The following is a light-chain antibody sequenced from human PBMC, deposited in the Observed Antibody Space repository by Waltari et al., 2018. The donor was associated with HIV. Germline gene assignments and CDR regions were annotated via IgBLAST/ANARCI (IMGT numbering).Light chain of an antibody. V-gene: IGLV1-36*01. J-gene: IGLJ2*01. CDR2: YDD. CDR3: AAWDDSLNGVV. Sequence: QSVLTQPPSVSEAPRQRVTISCSGSSSNIGNNAVNWYQQLPGKPPKLLIYYDDLLASGVSDRFSGSKSGTSASLAISGLQSEDESDYYSAAWDDSLNGVVFGGGTKLTVL. CDR1: SSNIGNNA.